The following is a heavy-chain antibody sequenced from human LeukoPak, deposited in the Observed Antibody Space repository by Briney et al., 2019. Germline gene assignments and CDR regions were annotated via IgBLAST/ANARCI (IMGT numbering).Heavy chain of an antibody. J-gene: IGHJ5*02. Sequence: SETLSLTCTVSGGSISSSSYYWSWIRQPPGKGLEWIGYIYYSGSTNYNPSLKSRVTISVDTSKNQFSLKLSSVTAADTAVYYCARARFGEFDPWGQGTLVTVSS. D-gene: IGHD3-10*01. V-gene: IGHV4-61*01. CDR2: IYYSGST. CDR3: ARARFGEFDP. CDR1: GGSISSSSYY.